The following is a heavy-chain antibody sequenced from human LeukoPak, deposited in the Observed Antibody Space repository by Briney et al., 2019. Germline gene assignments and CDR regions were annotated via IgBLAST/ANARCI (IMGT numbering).Heavy chain of an antibody. V-gene: IGHV3-74*01. CDR1: GFAFNTYW. D-gene: IGHD6-13*01. J-gene: IGHJ4*02. CDR3: ARGRITSSWYYFDY. Sequence: GGSLRLSCAASGFAFNTYWMHWVRQAPGKGLVWVSRISGDGSSTTYADSVKGRFTISRDNAKNTLYLQMNSLRVEDTAVYYCARGRITSSWYYFDYWGQGTPVTVSS. CDR2: ISGDGSST.